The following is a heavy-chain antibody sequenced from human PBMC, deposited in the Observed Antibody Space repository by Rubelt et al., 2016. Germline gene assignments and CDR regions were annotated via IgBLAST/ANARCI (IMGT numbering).Heavy chain of an antibody. D-gene: IGHD5-18*01. J-gene: IGHJ3*02. CDR1: GFTFDDHA. CDR2: ISWNSGHI. CDR3: VRDLRGYSYGDDVFDI. V-gene: IGHV3-9*01. Sequence: EVQLVESGGGLVQPGRSLRLSCAASGFTFDDHAMHWVRQAPGKGLEWVSGISWNSGHIVYADSVKGRFTISRDNAKKSVYLQMNSLRAEDTALYYCVRDLRGYSYGDDVFDIWGQGTMVTVS.